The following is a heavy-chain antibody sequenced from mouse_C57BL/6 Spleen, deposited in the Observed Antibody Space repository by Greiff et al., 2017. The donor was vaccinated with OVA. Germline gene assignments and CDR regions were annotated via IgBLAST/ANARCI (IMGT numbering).Heavy chain of an antibody. CDR1: GFNIKDDY. CDR3: KARYFDV. Sequence: EVQLQESGAELVRPGASVKLSCTASGFNIKDDYMHWVKQRPEQGLEWIGWIDPENGDTEYASKFQGKATITADTSSNTADLQLSSLTSEDTAVYYCKARYFDVWGTGTTVTVSS. V-gene: IGHV14-4*01. CDR2: IDPENGDT. J-gene: IGHJ1*03.